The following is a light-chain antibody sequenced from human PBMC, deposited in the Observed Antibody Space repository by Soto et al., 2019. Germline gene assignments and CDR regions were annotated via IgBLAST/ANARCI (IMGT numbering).Light chain of an antibody. Sequence: QSALTQPPSVSGPPGQSVAISCTGTSSDVGSYNRVSWYQQPPGTAPKLIISEVSNRPSGVPDRFSGSKSGNTASLTISGLQAEDEGDYYCSSYTISSTYVFGTGTKVTVL. CDR2: EVS. V-gene: IGLV2-18*02. CDR1: SSDVGSYNR. J-gene: IGLJ1*01. CDR3: SSYTISSTYV.